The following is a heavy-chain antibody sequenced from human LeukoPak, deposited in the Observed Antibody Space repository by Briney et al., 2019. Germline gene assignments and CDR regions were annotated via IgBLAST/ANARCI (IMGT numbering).Heavy chain of an antibody. Sequence: ASVKVSCKASGYTFSGYYIFWVRRAPGQGLEWMGWVNPNSGGTNYAQEFQGRVTMTRDTSITTAYMELSTLRSDDTAVYYCALIGDHGGFDPWGQGTLVTVSS. CDR2: VNPNSGGT. D-gene: IGHD3-10*01. J-gene: IGHJ5*02. CDR1: GYTFSGYY. V-gene: IGHV1-2*02. CDR3: ALIGDHGGFDP.